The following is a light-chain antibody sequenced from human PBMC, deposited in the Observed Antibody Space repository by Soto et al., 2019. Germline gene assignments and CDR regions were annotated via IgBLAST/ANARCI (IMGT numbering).Light chain of an antibody. CDR3: AAWDDSLRVVL. J-gene: IGLJ2*01. V-gene: IGLV1-47*02. Sequence: QPVLTQPPSASGTPGQRVTISCSGGSSNIGGYNYVYWYQQYPGTAPKLLVFGTNLRPSGVPDRFSASKSGTSGSLTISGLRSEDEADHYCAAWDDSLRVVLFGGGTKLTVL. CDR1: SSNIGGYNY. CDR2: GTN.